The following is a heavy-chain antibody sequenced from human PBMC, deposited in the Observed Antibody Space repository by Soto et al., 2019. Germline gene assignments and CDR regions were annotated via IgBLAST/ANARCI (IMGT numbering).Heavy chain of an antibody. Sequence: ASVKVSCKSSVYTFTIYDINCVRQATGQGLEWMGWMNPNSGNTGYAQKFQGRVTMTRNTSISTAYMELSSLRSEDTAVYYCAVPVVPDTIDAFDIWGQGTMVTVSS. D-gene: IGHD2-2*01. CDR3: AVPVVPDTIDAFDI. CDR1: VYTFTIYD. CDR2: MNPNSGNT. V-gene: IGHV1-8*01. J-gene: IGHJ3*02.